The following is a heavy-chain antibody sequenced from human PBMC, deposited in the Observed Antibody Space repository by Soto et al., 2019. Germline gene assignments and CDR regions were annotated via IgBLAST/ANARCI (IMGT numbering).Heavy chain of an antibody. Sequence: QVQLVQSGAEVKKPGASVKVSCKASGYTFTSYAMHWVRQAPGQRLEWMGWINAGNGNTKYSQKFQGRVTITRETSASTAYMELSSMRSEDTAVYYCARDGGLLLMVYAMDYYGMDVWGQGTTVTVSS. CDR2: INAGNGNT. D-gene: IGHD2-8*01. V-gene: IGHV1-3*01. CDR3: ARDGGLLLMVYAMDYYGMDV. J-gene: IGHJ6*02. CDR1: GYTFTSYA.